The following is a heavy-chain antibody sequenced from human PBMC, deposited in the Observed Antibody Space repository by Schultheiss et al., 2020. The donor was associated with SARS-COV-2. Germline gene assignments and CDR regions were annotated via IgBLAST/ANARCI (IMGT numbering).Heavy chain of an antibody. Sequence: SETLSLTCTVSGGSISSYYWSWIRQPPGKGLEWIGYIYYSGSTYYNPSLKSGVTIAVDTSKNKFPLKLSSVTAADTAVYYCARWVVRQWMVPDDYWGQGTLVTVSS. CDR2: IYYSGST. D-gene: IGHD6-19*01. CDR3: ARWVVRQWMVPDDY. V-gene: IGHV4-59*12. J-gene: IGHJ4*02. CDR1: GGSISSYY.